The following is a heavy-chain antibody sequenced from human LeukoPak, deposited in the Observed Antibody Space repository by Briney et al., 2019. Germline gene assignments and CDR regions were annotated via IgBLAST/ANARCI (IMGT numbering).Heavy chain of an antibody. Sequence: SETLSLTCTVSRGSISSGSYYWSWIRQPAGKGLEWIGRIYTSGSTNYNPSLKSRVTISVDTSKNQFSLKLSSVTAADTAVYYCARDYGSPKYYYYMDVWGKGTTVTVSS. D-gene: IGHD4-17*01. CDR1: RGSISSGSYY. V-gene: IGHV4-61*02. CDR2: IYTSGST. J-gene: IGHJ6*03. CDR3: ARDYGSPKYYYYMDV.